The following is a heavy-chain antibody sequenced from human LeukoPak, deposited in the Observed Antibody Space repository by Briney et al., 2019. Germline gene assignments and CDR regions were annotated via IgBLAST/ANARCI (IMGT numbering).Heavy chain of an antibody. J-gene: IGHJ4*02. Sequence: SETLSLTCTVSGGSISSTTYYWGWIRQPPGKGLEWIANIDYRGSTYYNPSLKSRVTISVDTPKNQFSLKLNSVTAADTAVYYCARPLGRYSDLMSFDYWGQGTLVTVSS. V-gene: IGHV4-39*01. CDR1: GGSISSTTYY. CDR2: IDYRGST. CDR3: ARPLGRYSDLMSFDY. D-gene: IGHD1-26*01.